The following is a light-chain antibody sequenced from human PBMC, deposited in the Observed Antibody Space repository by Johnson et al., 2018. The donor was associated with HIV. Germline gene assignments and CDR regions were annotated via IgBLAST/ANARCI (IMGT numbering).Light chain of an antibody. CDR2: ESN. CDR1: SSNIGNNY. Sequence: QSVLTQPPSVSAAPGQKVTISCSGSSSNIGNNYVSWYQQLPGTAPKLLIYESNKRPSGIPDRFSGSKSGTSATLGITGLQTGDEADYYCGTGDSSLSAGGVFGTGTKVTVL. CDR3: GTGDSSLSAGGV. J-gene: IGLJ1*01. V-gene: IGLV1-51*02.